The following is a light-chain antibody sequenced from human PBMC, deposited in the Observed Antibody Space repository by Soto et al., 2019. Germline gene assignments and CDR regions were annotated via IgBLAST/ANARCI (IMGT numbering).Light chain of an antibody. J-gene: IGLJ1*01. CDR2: TNN. CDR1: TSDIGTNA. Sequence: QSVLTQSPSASGTPGQRVTVCCSGSTSDIGTNAVNWFQHLPGTAPRLLIYTNNQRPSGVPDRFSGSKSGTSASLAISGLQSEDEATYYCATWHDSFYVFGTGTKLTVL. CDR3: ATWHDSFYV. V-gene: IGLV1-44*01.